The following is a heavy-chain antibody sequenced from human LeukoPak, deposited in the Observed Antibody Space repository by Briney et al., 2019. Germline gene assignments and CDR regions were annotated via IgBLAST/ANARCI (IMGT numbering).Heavy chain of an antibody. J-gene: IGHJ4*02. CDR2: IYYSGST. Sequence: PSQTLSLTCTVSGGSISSGGYYWSWIRQHPGKGLEWTGYIYYSGSTYYNPSLKSRLTISVDTSKNQFSLKLSSVTAVDTAVYHCARSGFNYFDYWGQGTLVTVSS. V-gene: IGHV4-31*03. D-gene: IGHD3-10*01. CDR1: GGSISSGGYY. CDR3: ARSGFNYFDY.